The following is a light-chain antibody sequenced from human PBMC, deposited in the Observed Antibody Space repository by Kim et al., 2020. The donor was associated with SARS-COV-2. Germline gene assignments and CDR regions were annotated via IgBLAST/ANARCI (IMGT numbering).Light chain of an antibody. CDR2: ASS. J-gene: IGKJ1*01. Sequence: ASVGDRVTITCRASQDIGSWLAWYQQKPGKAPKLLIHASSTLQSGVPSRFSGSGSGTDFTLTISSLQPEDVATYYCQKYNSAPWTFGQGTKVDIK. V-gene: IGKV1-12*01. CDR1: QDIGSW. CDR3: QKYNSAPWT.